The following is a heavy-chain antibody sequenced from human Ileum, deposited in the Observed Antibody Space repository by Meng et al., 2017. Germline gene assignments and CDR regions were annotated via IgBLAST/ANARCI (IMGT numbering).Heavy chain of an antibody. D-gene: IGHD3-10*01. J-gene: IGHJ2*01. V-gene: IGHV3-30*19. CDR1: GFTCRSYC. CDR3: ASPPSEGDL. Sequence: LGEAGGGVVQPRTFLGRSWAAFGFTCRSYCMHWVRQAPGKGLEWVAVISYDGSNKYYADSVKGRFTISRDNSKNTLYLQMNSLRAEDTAVYYCASPPSEGDLWGRGTLVTVSS. CDR2: ISYDGSNK.